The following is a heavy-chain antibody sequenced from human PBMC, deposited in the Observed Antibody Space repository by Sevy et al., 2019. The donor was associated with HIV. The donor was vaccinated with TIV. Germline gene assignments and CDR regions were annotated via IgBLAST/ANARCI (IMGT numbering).Heavy chain of an antibody. J-gene: IGHJ6*03. CDR2: IYHSGST. Sequence: SETLSLTCAVSGYSISSGYYWGWIRQPPGKGLEWIGSIYHSGSTYYNPSLKSRVTISVDTSKNQFSLKLSSVTAADTAVYYCARQWFGDYYYYYMDVWGKWTTVTVSS. V-gene: IGHV4-38-2*01. D-gene: IGHD3-10*01. CDR3: ARQWFGDYYYYYMDV. CDR1: GYSISSGYY.